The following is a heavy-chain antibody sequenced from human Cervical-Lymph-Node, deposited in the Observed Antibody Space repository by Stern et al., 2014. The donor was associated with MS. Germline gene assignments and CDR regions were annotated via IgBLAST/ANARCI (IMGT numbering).Heavy chain of an antibody. V-gene: IGHV4-39*01. D-gene: IGHD6-6*01. CDR2: IYYSGST. Sequence: QVQLQESGPGLVKPSETLSLTCTVSGGSISSSSYYWGWFRQPPGKGLEWIGSIYYSGSTYYNPSLKSRVTLSVDTSKNQVSLKLSSITAADTAVYYCARHPPYSSSPNWFDPWGQGTLVTVSS. CDR1: GGSISSSSYY. J-gene: IGHJ5*02. CDR3: ARHPPYSSSPNWFDP.